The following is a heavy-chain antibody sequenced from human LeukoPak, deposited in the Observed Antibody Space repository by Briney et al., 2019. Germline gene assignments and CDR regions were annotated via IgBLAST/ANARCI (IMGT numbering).Heavy chain of an antibody. V-gene: IGHV3-21*01. Sequence: GGSLRLSFAASGFTFSSYSINWVRQAPGKGRERVSAISSSSSYIYYADSLKGRFTISRDNAKNSLYLQMNSLRAEDTAVYYCARLAAAGFDYWGQGTLVTVSS. D-gene: IGHD6-13*01. J-gene: IGHJ4*02. CDR2: ISSSSSYI. CDR1: GFTFSSYS. CDR3: ARLAAAGFDY.